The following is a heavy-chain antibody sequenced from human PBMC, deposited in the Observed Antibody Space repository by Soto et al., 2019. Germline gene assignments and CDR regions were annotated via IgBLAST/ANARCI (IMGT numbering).Heavy chain of an antibody. J-gene: IGHJ6*02. CDR1: GGSVSSGSYY. Sequence: PSETLSLTCTVSGGSVSSGSYYWSWIRQPPGKGLEWIGEINHSGSTNYNPSLKSRVTIPVDTSKNQFSLKLSSVTAADTAVYYCARVGVKDYYYGMDVWGQGTTVTVSS. CDR2: INHSGST. CDR3: ARVGVKDYYYGMDV. V-gene: IGHV4-61*01. D-gene: IGHD3-3*01.